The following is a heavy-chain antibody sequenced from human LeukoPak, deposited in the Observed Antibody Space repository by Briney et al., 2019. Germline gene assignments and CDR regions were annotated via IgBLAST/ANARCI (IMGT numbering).Heavy chain of an antibody. J-gene: IGHJ4*02. CDR1: GGSFSGYY. D-gene: IGHD2-21*02. Sequence: SETLSLTCAVYGGSFSGYYWSWIRQPPGKGLEWIGEINHSGSTNYNPSLKGRVTISVDTSKNQFSLKLSSVTAADTAVYYCATTGLGGDCYYWGQGTLVTVSS. CDR3: ATTGLGGDCYY. CDR2: INHSGST. V-gene: IGHV4-34*01.